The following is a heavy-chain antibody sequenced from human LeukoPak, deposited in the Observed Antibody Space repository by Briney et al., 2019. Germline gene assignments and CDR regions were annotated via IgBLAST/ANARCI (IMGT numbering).Heavy chain of an antibody. J-gene: IGHJ5*02. V-gene: IGHV4-34*01. CDR2: INHSGST. CDR1: GGSFSAYY. D-gene: IGHD3-9*01. Sequence: KPSETLSLTCAVYGGSFSAYYWSRIRQPPGKGLEWIVEINHSGSTNYNPSLKSRVTISVDTSKNQFSLKLSSVTAADTAVYYCAREDILTDGNWFDPWGQGTLVTVSS. CDR3: AREDILTDGNWFDP.